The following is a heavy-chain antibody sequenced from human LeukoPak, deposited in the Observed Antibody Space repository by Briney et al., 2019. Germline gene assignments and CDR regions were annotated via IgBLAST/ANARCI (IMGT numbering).Heavy chain of an antibody. D-gene: IGHD3-22*01. J-gene: IGHJ6*02. CDR1: GYTLPELS. V-gene: IGHV1-24*01. CDR2: FDPEDGET. Sequence: ASVKVSCKVSGYTLPELSMHWVRQAPGKGLEWMGGFDPEDGETIYAQKFQGRVTMTEDTSTDTAYMELSSLRSEDTAVYYCATQYYYDSSGPLGMDVWGQGTTVTVSS. CDR3: ATQYYYDSSGPLGMDV.